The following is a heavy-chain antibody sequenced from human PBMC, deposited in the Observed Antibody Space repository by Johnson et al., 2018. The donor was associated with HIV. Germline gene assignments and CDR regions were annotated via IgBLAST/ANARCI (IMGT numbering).Heavy chain of an antibody. CDR1: GFTFSSYG. Sequence: VQLVESGGGVVQPGRSLRLSCAASGFTFSSYGMHWVRQAPGKGLEWVPNIHQDGGERYYVDSVKGRFTNSRDNAKNTLYLQMNSLRAEETAVYYCAKDISQWLIRAFDIWGQGTMVTVSS. D-gene: IGHD5-12*01. V-gene: IGHV3-7*01. J-gene: IGHJ3*02. CDR3: AKDISQWLIRAFDI. CDR2: IHQDGGER.